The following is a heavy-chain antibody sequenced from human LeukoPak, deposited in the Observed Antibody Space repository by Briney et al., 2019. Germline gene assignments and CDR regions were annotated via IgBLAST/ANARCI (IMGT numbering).Heavy chain of an antibody. D-gene: IGHD3-16*02. Sequence: ASVKVSCKASGYTFTGYYMHWVRQAPGQGLEWMGWINPNSGGTNYAQKFQGRVTMTRNTSISTAYMELSSLRSEDTAVYYCARAYDYVWGSYRHDAFDIWGQGTMVTVSS. J-gene: IGHJ3*02. V-gene: IGHV1-2*02. CDR3: ARAYDYVWGSYRHDAFDI. CDR1: GYTFTGYY. CDR2: INPNSGGT.